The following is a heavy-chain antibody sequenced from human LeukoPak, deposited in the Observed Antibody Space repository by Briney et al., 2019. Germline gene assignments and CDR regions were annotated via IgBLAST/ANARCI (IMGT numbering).Heavy chain of an antibody. CDR1: GYTFTDHY. D-gene: IGHD6-19*01. CDR2: INPNSGGT. J-gene: IGHJ4*02. V-gene: IGHV1-2*02. Sequence: ASVKVSCKASGYTFTDHYMHWVRQAPGQGLEWMGWINPNSGGTNYAQKFQGRVTMTRDTSISTAYMELSRLRSDDTAVYYCARGEAVAGSSFDYWGQGTLVTVSS. CDR3: ARGEAVAGSSFDY.